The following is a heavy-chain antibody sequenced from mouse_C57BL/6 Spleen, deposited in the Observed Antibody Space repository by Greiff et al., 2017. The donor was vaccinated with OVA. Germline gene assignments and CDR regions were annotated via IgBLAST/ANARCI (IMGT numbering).Heavy chain of an antibody. CDR1: GYTFTSYW. D-gene: IGHD1-1*01. Sequence: QVQLQQPGAELVKPGASVKMSCKASGYTFTSYWITWVKQRPGQGLEWIGDIYPGSGSTNYNEKFKSKATLTVDTSSSTAYMQLSSLTSEDSAVYYCARSAIYYGSSWYFDVWGTGTTATVSS. V-gene: IGHV1-55*01. CDR2: IYPGSGST. J-gene: IGHJ1*03. CDR3: ARSAIYYGSSWYFDV.